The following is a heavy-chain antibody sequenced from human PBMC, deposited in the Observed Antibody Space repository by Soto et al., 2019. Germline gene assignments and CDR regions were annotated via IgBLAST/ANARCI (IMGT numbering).Heavy chain of an antibody. V-gene: IGHV3-74*01. J-gene: IGHJ6*02. CDR1: GFTFSSYW. D-gene: IGHD1-1*01. Sequence: GGSLRLSCAASGFTFSSYWMHWVRQAPGKGLVWVSRINSDGSSTSYADSVKGRFTISRDNAKNTLYLQMNSLRAEDRAVYYCARVQSSLYYYYYCMDVWGQGTTVTVSS. CDR2: INSDGSST. CDR3: ARVQSSLYYYYYCMDV.